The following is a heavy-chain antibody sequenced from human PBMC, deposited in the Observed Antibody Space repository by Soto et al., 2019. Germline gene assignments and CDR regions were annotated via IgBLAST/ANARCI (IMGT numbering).Heavy chain of an antibody. Sequence: GASVKVSCKASGYTFTRYYMHWVRQAPGQGLERMGWINPNSGGTNYAQKFQGWVTMTRDTSISTAYMELSRLRSDDTAVYYCAKGTAPSYCGGDCYPHDEYSQHWGQGTLVTVSS. V-gene: IGHV1-2*04. CDR3: AKGTAPSYCGGDCYPHDEYSQH. CDR1: GYTFTRYY. J-gene: IGHJ1*01. CDR2: INPNSGGT. D-gene: IGHD2-21*02.